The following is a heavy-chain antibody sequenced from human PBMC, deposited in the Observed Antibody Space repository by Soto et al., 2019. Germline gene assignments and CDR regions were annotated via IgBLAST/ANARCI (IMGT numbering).Heavy chain of an antibody. CDR2: ISGSGGST. Sequence: GGSLRLSCAASGFTFSSYAMSWVRQAPGKGLEWGSAISGSGGSTYYADSVKGRFTISRDNSKNTLYLQMNSPRAEDTAVYYCAKDSASSCYYKGYYFDYWGQGTLVTVSS. CDR3: AKDSASSCYYKGYYFDY. J-gene: IGHJ4*02. CDR1: GFTFSSYA. V-gene: IGHV3-23*01. D-gene: IGHD3-22*01.